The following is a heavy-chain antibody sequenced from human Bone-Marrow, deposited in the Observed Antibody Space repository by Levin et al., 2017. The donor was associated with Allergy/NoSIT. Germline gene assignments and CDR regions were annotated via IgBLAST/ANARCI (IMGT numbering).Heavy chain of an antibody. J-gene: IGHJ4*02. CDR2: VSYDGTKK. Sequence: GGSLRLSCAASGFTFSSFPMHWVRQAPGKGLERVGVVSYDGTKKHHADSVKGRISISRDNSKNTVYLQMNSLRPEDTAVYYCAKLQRANDSNGYYFGHWGQGSLVTVSS. CDR3: AKLQRANDSNGYYFGH. CDR1: GFTFSSFP. V-gene: IGHV3-30*04. D-gene: IGHD3-22*01.